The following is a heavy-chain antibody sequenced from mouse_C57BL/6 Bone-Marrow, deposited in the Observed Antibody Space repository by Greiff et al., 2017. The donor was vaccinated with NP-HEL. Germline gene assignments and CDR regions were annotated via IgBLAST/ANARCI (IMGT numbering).Heavy chain of an antibody. J-gene: IGHJ2*01. CDR1: GYTFTSYW. V-gene: IGHV1-69*01. Sequence: VQLQQPGAELVMPGASVKLSCKASGYTFTSYWMHWVKQRPGQGLEWIGEIDPSDSYTNYNQKFKGKSTLTVDKSSSTAYMQLSSLTSEDSAVYYCATSLYSGNPYFDYWGQGTTLTVSS. D-gene: IGHD2-1*01. CDR3: ATSLYSGNPYFDY. CDR2: IDPSDSYT.